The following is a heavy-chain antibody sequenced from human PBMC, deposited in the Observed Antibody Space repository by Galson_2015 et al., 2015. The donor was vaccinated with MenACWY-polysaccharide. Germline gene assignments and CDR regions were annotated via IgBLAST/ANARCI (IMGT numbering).Heavy chain of an antibody. Sequence: SLRLSCAASGFTFSTYGMHWVRQAPGKGLEWVAFIRYDGSNKHYADSVKGRFTISRDNSKNTLSLQMNSLRAEDTAVYYCAKDDRPYCSGGSCNQGYFFDYWGQGTLVTVSS. J-gene: IGHJ4*02. V-gene: IGHV3-30*02. CDR3: AKDDRPYCSGGSCNQGYFFDY. CDR1: GFTFSTYG. D-gene: IGHD2-15*01. CDR2: IRYDGSNK.